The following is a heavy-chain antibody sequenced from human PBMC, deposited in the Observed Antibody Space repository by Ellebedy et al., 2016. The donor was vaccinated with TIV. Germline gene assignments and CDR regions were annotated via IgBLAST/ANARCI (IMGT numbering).Heavy chain of an antibody. CDR3: ARDPGGVVVPAGYFDY. CDR2: IWYDGSNK. V-gene: IGHV3-33*01. D-gene: IGHD2-2*01. J-gene: IGHJ4*02. CDR1: GFTFSSYG. Sequence: GESLKISCAASGFTFSSYGMHWVRQAPGKGLEWVAVIWYDGSNKYYADSVRGRFTISRDNSKNTLYLQMNSLRAEDTAVYYCARDPGGVVVPAGYFDYWGQGTLVTVSS.